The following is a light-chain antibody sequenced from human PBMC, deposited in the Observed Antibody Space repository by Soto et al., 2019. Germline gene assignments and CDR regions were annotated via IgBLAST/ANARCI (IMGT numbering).Light chain of an antibody. CDR2: GVS. CDR3: QPYGGSPWT. CDR1: QSVSSY. J-gene: IGKJ1*01. Sequence: EIVLTQSPGTLSLSPGERATLSCRASQSVSSYLAWYQQKPGQAPSLLIYGVSTRATAIADRFSGSGSGTDFSLTIRRLDPEDFAVYFCQPYGGSPWTFGQGTKVEI. V-gene: IGKV3-20*01.